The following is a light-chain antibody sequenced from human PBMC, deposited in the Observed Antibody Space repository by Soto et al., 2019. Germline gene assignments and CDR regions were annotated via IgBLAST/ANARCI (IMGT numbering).Light chain of an antibody. J-gene: IGKJ3*01. CDR1: QIINTW. CDR2: RAS. V-gene: IGKV1-5*03. Sequence: DIQMTQSPSSLSASVGDRVTITCRASQIINTWLAWYQQKPGKAPKLLIYRASNLVNGVPSRFSCSGSGTEFTLTISSLQPDDFSIYYCQQYETYSGTFGPGTKVDL. CDR3: QQYETYSGT.